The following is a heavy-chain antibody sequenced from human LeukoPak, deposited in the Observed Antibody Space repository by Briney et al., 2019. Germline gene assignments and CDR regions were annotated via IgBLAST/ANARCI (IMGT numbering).Heavy chain of an antibody. J-gene: IGHJ4*02. Sequence: GASVKVSCKASGYTFTAYYIHWVRQAPGQGLEWMGWINPDSGDTNYAQKFQGGVTMTRDTSISTAYMELNRLRSDDTAVYYCARDAYYYDSSGYYTGLPSDYWGQGTLVTVSS. CDR3: ARDAYYYDSSGYYTGLPSDY. V-gene: IGHV1-2*02. CDR2: INPDSGDT. D-gene: IGHD3-22*01. CDR1: GYTFTAYY.